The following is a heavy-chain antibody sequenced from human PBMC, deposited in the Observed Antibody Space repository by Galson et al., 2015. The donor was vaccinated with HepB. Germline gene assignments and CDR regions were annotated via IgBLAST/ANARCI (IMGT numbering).Heavy chain of an antibody. J-gene: IGHJ6*02. CDR1: GDTLNNYA. Sequence: SVKVSCKASGDTLNNYALNRVRQAPGQGLEWVGGVIPRFSSTNYAKKFQDRVTITADDSTSTVFLDLSSLRSEDTAIYYCATKKLNRMHYGALGGMDVWGRGTTVIVSS. CDR2: VIPRFSST. V-gene: IGHV1-69*13. D-gene: IGHD4-17*01. CDR3: ATKKLNRMHYGALGGMDV.